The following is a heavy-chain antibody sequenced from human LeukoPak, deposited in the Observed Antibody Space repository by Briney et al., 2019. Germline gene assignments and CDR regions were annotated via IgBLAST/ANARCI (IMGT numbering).Heavy chain of an antibody. CDR2: INHSGST. CDR1: GGSFSGYY. J-gene: IGHJ4*02. V-gene: IGHV4-34*01. Sequence: SETLSLTCAVYGGSFSGYYWSWIRQPPGKGLEWIGEINHSGSTNYNPSLKSRVTISVDTSKNQFSPKLSSVTAADAAVYYCASDLVDYWGQGTLVTVSS. CDR3: ASDLVDY.